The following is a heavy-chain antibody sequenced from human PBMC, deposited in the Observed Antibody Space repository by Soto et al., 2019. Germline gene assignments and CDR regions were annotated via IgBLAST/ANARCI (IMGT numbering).Heavy chain of an antibody. V-gene: IGHV4-39*01. J-gene: IGHJ4*02. Sequence: PSETLSLTXTVSGSSINSSGYYWGWIRQPPGKGLEWIGSMFYGVSTYYNPSLKSRVTVSVDTSKNQFSLNLRSVTAADTAVYYCARLPSRHLVDYWGQGTLVTSPQ. D-gene: IGHD3-3*02. CDR2: MFYGVST. CDR1: GSSINSSGYY. CDR3: ARLPSRHLVDY.